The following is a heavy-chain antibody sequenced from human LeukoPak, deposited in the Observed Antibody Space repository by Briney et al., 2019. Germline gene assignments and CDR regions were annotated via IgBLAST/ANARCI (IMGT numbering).Heavy chain of an antibody. CDR1: GGSFSGYY. CDR2: INHSGST. CDR3: ARGVWCYGSGSYYPRIYFDY. D-gene: IGHD3-10*01. Sequence: SETLSLTCAVYGGSFSGYYWSWIRQPPGKGLEWIGEINHSGSTNYNPSLKSRVTISVDTSKNQFSLKLSSVTAADTAVYYCARGVWCYGSGSYYPRIYFDYWGQGTLVTVSS. V-gene: IGHV4-34*01. J-gene: IGHJ4*02.